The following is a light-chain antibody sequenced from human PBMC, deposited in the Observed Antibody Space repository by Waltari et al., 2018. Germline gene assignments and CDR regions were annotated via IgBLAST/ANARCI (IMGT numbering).Light chain of an antibody. Sequence: QSALTPPRSVSGSPGPSLTLPCTGSINDVWRYKYVFWYQRHPGKAPKLMIYNVSERPSGVPDRFSGSKSANTASLTISGLQAEDEADYYCCTYVGGYSYVFGTGTKVTVL. J-gene: IGLJ1*01. CDR1: INDVWRYKY. V-gene: IGLV2-11*01. CDR2: NVS. CDR3: CTYVGGYSYV.